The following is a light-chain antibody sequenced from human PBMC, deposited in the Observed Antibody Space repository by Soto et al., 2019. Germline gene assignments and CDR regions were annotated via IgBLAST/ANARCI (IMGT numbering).Light chain of an antibody. CDR2: KAS. CDR3: QQYNSYSRT. V-gene: IGKV1-5*03. CDR1: QSISSW. J-gene: IGKJ1*01. Sequence: DIQMTQSPSTLSAAVGDRVTITCRASQSISSWLAWYQQKPGKAPKLLIYKASSLESGVPSRFGGSGSGTEFTLTISSLQPDDLATYYFQQYNSYSRTFGQGTKVEIK.